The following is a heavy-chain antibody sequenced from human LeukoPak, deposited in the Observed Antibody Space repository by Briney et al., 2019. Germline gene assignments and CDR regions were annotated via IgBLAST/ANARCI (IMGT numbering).Heavy chain of an antibody. J-gene: IGHJ4*02. CDR2: INPHSGDT. CDR1: GYTFIGYD. Sequence: GASVKVSCKASGYTFIGYDMHWVRQAPGQGLEWMGSINPHSGDTNYAQKFQGRVTMTRDTSISTAYMELSRLRSDDTAVYYCAGQTKIAVPIFDYWGQGTVVTASS. V-gene: IGHV1-2*02. D-gene: IGHD6-19*01. CDR3: AGQTKIAVPIFDY.